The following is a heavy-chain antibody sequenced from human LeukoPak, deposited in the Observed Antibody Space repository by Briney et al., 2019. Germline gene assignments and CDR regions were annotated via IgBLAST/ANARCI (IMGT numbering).Heavy chain of an antibody. V-gene: IGHV4-4*07. CDR1: GGSISSYY. Sequence: SETLSLTCTVSGGSISSYYWSWIRQPAGKGLEWIGRIYTSGSTNYNPSLKSRVTMSVDTSKNQFSLKLSSVTAADTAVYYCARDQSGWDYYYYMDVWGKGTTVTVSS. D-gene: IGHD3-9*01. CDR2: IYTSGST. J-gene: IGHJ6*03. CDR3: ARDQSGWDYYYYMDV.